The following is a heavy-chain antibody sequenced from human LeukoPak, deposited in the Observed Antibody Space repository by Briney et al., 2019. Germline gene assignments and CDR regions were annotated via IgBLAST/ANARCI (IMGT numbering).Heavy chain of an antibody. Sequence: SETLSLTCTVSGGSISSSSYYWGWIRQPPGKGLEWIGSIYYSGSTYYNPSLKSQFTISVETAKNECSLKLSSVTAADTAVYYCASLYYDLNFDYWGQGTLVTVSS. J-gene: IGHJ4*02. V-gene: IGHV4-39*01. CDR2: IYYSGST. CDR1: GGSISSSSYY. CDR3: ASLYYDLNFDY. D-gene: IGHD3-22*01.